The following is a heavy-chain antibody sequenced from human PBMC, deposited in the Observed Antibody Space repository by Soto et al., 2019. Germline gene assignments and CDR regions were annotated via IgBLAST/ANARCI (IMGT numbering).Heavy chain of an antibody. CDR3: AKDRPNYFGSGCNYYRSGGDY. Sequence: EVQLLESGGGLVQPGGSLRLSCAASGFTFSSFAMSWVRQTPGKGLQWVSSITGNGGTTYYADSVKGRFTMSRDNSESKLFLQMNRVRVEDTAVYYCAKDRPNYFGSGCNYYRSGGDYWGQGTLVTVSS. D-gene: IGHD3-10*01. V-gene: IGHV3-23*01. CDR2: ITGNGGTT. J-gene: IGHJ4*02. CDR1: GFTFSSFA.